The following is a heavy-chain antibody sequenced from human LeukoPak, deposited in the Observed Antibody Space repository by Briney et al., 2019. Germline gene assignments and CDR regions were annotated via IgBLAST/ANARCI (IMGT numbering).Heavy chain of an antibody. V-gene: IGHV3-30-3*02. CDR2: ISYDGSNK. CDR3: LKDMDSSGWA. CDR1: GFTFSSYA. Sequence: GGSLRLSCAASGFTFSSYAMHWVRQAPGKGLEWVAVISYDGSNKYYADSVKGRFTISRDNAKNSVYLQMNSLRPEDTAVYYCLKDMDSSGWAWGQGTLVTVSA. J-gene: IGHJ5*02. D-gene: IGHD3-22*01.